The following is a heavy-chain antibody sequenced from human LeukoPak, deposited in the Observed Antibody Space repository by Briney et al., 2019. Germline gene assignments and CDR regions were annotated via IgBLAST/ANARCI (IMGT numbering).Heavy chain of an antibody. V-gene: IGHV1-2*02. CDR3: ARDQQQLLQWGWFDP. CDR2: INPNSGGT. CDR1: GYTFTGYY. Sequence: ASVKVSCKASGYTFTGYYMHWVRQAPGQGLEWMGWINPNSGGTNYAQKFQGRVTMTRDTSISTAYMELSRLRSDDTAVYYCARDQQQLLQWGWFDPWGQGTLVTVSS. D-gene: IGHD6-13*01. J-gene: IGHJ5*02.